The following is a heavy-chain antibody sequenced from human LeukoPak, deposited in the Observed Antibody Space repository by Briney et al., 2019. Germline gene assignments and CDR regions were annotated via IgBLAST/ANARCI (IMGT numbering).Heavy chain of an antibody. Sequence: GGSLRLSCAASGFTFSSYAMSWVRQAPGKGLEWVPAISGSGGSTYYADSVKGRFTISRDNSKNTLYLQMNSLRAEDTAVYYCAKALNYYDSSGYGYWGQGTLVTVSS. CDR3: AKALNYYDSSGYGY. D-gene: IGHD3-22*01. V-gene: IGHV3-23*01. CDR1: GFTFSSYA. J-gene: IGHJ4*02. CDR2: ISGSGGST.